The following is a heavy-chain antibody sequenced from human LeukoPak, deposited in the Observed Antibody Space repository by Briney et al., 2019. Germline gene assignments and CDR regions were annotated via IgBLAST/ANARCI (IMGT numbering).Heavy chain of an antibody. CDR1: GYTFTSYD. D-gene: IGHD6-13*01. CDR3: ARGRSSSWYGPYYYYGMDV. J-gene: IGHJ6*02. Sequence: ASVKVSCTASGYTFTSYDINWVRQATGQGLEWMGWMNPNSGNTGYAQKFQGRVTMTRNTSISTAYMELSSLRSEDTAVYYCARGRSSSWYGPYYYYGMDVWGQGTTVTVSS. V-gene: IGHV1-8*01. CDR2: MNPNSGNT.